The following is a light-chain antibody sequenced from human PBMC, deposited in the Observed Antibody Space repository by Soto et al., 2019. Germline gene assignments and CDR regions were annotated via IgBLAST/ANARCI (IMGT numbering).Light chain of an antibody. CDR3: AAWDASLSAGV. Sequence: QLVLTQPPSASGTAGQGVTISCSGGDSNIGSNSVYWYQHLPRTAPKLLIYYNNQRPSGVPDRFAGSRSGTSASLAIVGLRSEDEAVYYCAAWDASLSAGVFGNGTKLTVL. V-gene: IGLV1-47*02. CDR2: YNN. CDR1: DSNIGSNS. J-gene: IGLJ1*01.